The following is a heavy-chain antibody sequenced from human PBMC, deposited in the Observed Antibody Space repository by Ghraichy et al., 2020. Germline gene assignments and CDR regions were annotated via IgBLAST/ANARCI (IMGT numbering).Heavy chain of an antibody. CDR2: IYYSGST. J-gene: IGHJ4*02. Sequence: SETLSLTCTVSGGSISSYYYYWGRVRQPPGKGRVWMGSIYYSGSTYYNPSLKSRVTISVDTSKYQYSLKLSSVTAAAAAGYYCAGDSGNYWVDYGGQGTLITVSS. CDR3: AGDSGNYWVDY. V-gene: IGHV4-39*01. D-gene: IGHD1-26*01. CDR1: GGSISSYYYY.